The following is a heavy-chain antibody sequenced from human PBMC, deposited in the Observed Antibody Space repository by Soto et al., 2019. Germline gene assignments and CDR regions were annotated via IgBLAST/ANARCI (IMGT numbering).Heavy chain of an antibody. CDR1: GYIFAVYW. CDR2: FDPSDSQT. D-gene: IGHD2-2*01. V-gene: IGHV5-10-1*01. Sequence: GHSLKISCKGSGYIFAVYWITWVRQMPGRGLEWVGRFDPSDSQTYYSPSFRGHVTISAAKSHTTVFLQWRSVGASDTAMYYCARQIYVAVRSRSYQYHLAASGQATLGT. CDR3: ARQIYVAVRSRSYQYHLAA. J-gene: IGHJ5*02.